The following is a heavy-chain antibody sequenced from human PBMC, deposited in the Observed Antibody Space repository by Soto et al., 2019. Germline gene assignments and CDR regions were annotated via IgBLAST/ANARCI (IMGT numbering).Heavy chain of an antibody. J-gene: IGHJ6*02. V-gene: IGHV1-3*01. CDR2: ISAGNGNT. CDR1: GYTFTSYA. CDR3: ARGGSGRYYYGMDV. Sequence: GASVKVSCKASGYTFTSYAMHWVRQAPGQRLEWMGWISAGNGNTKYSQKFQGRVTITRDTSASTAYMELSSLRSEDTAVYYCARGGSGRYYYGMDVWGQGTTVTVSS. D-gene: IGHD3-10*01.